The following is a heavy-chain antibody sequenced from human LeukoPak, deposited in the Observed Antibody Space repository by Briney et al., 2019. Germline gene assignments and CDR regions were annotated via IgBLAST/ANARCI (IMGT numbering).Heavy chain of an antibody. J-gene: IGHJ4*02. CDR3: AREPVEMATIVI. V-gene: IGHV4-39*07. CDR2: IYYSGST. CDR1: GGSISSSSYY. Sequence: PSETLSLTCTVSGGSISSSSYYWGWIRQPPGKGLEWIGSIYYSGSTYYNPSLKSRVAISVDTSKNQFSLKLSSVTAADTAVYYCAREPVEMATIVIWGQGTLVTVSS. D-gene: IGHD5-24*01.